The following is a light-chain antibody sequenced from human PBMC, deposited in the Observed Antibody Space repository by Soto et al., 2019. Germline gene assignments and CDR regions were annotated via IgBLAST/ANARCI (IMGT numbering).Light chain of an antibody. CDR3: QQYGDWPLYT. J-gene: IGKJ2*01. CDR2: DGT. CDR1: QSISHW. Sequence: DIQMTQSPSTLSASVGDRVTITCRASQSISHWLAWYQQKPGKAPKLLMYDGTSLESGVPSRFSGSGSGTEFTLTISSLQPDDFAVYHCQQYGDWPLYTFGQGTKLEIK. V-gene: IGKV1-5*01.